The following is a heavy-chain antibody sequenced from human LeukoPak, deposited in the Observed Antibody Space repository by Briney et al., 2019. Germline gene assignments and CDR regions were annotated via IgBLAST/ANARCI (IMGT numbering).Heavy chain of an antibody. CDR3: ATEGIAVAGTPPPPFDY. J-gene: IGHJ4*02. D-gene: IGHD6-19*01. V-gene: IGHV1-24*01. CDR1: GYTLTELS. CDR2: FDPEDGET. Sequence: ASVKVSCKVSGYTLTELSMHWVRQAPGKGLEWMGGFDPEDGETIYAQKFQGRVTMTEDTSTDTAYMELSSLRSEDTAVYYCATEGIAVAGTPPPPFDYWGQGTLVTVSS.